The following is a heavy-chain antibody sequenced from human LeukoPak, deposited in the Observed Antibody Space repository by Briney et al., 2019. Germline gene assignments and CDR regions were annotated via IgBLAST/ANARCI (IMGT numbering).Heavy chain of an antibody. CDR3: AKDSGTIATAGTLDS. CDR2: ISAYNGNT. Sequence: GASVKVSCKASGYTFTSYGISWVRQAPGQGLEWMGWISAYNGNTNYAQKLQGRVTMTTDTSTSTAYMELRSLRSDDTAVFYCAKDSGTIATAGTLDSWGQGTLVTVSS. D-gene: IGHD6-13*01. V-gene: IGHV1-18*01. CDR1: GYTFTSYG. J-gene: IGHJ5*01.